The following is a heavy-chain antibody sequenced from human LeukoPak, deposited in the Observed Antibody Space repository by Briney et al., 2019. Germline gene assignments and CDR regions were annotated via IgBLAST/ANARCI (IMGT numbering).Heavy chain of an antibody. CDR3: ASGEGSYYPSYYYYGMDV. D-gene: IGHD1-26*01. CDR1: GYTFTSYY. CDR2: INPSGGST. J-gene: IGHJ6*02. Sequence: ASVKVSCKASGYTFTSYYMHWVRQAPGQGLEWMGIINPSGGSTSYAQKFQGRVTMTRDTSTSTAYMELSSLRSEDTAVYYCASGEGSYYPSYYYYGMDVWGQGTTVTVSS. V-gene: IGHV1-46*01.